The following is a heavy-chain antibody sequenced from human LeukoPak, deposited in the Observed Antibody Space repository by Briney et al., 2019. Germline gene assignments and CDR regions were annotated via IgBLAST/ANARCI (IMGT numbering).Heavy chain of an antibody. CDR1: GYTLTELS. D-gene: IGHD2-2*01. J-gene: IGHJ4*02. CDR3: ATDLVVVPAAMRDY. Sequence: GASVKVSCKVCGYTLTELSMHWVRQAPGKGLEWMGGFDPEDGETIYAQKFQGRVTMTEDTSTDTAYMELSSLRSEDTAVYYCATDLVVVPAAMRDYWGQGTLVTVSS. CDR2: FDPEDGET. V-gene: IGHV1-24*01.